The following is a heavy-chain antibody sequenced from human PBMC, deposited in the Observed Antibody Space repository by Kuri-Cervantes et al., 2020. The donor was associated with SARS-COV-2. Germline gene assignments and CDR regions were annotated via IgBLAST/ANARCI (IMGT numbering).Heavy chain of an antibody. CDR2: ISSSSSYI. D-gene: IGHD3/OR15-3a*01. CDR1: GFLFSASA. Sequence: GGSLRLSCEVSGFLFSASAVHWVRQASGKGLEWVSYISSSSSYIYYADSVKGRFTISRDNAKNSLYLQMNSLRAEDTAVYYCVATGLIHWTGYDAFDIWGQGTMVTVSS. CDR3: VATGLIHWTGYDAFDI. J-gene: IGHJ3*02. V-gene: IGHV3-21*05.